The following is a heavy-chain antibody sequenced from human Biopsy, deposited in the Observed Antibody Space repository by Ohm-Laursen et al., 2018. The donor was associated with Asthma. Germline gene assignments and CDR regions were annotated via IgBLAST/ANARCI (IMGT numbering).Heavy chain of an antibody. D-gene: IGHD3-16*01. CDR1: GGSISSGAYY. CDR2: IYYIGST. Sequence: SDTLSLTCTVSGGSISSGAYYWSWVRHPPGKGLEWIGYIYYIGSTYYNPSFKSRVAISLDTSKNQFSLKLSSVTAADTAVYFCARRGGVRRYFDYWGQGTLVTVSS. V-gene: IGHV4-30-4*02. J-gene: IGHJ4*02. CDR3: ARRGGVRRYFDY.